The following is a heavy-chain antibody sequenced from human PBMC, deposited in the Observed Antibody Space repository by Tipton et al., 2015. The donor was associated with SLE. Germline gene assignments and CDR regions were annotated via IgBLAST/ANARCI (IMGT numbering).Heavy chain of an antibody. V-gene: IGHV4-59*11. Sequence: TLSLTCSVSGDSISSHYWSWIRQPPGKGLEWIGYIYYSGSTNYNPSLKSRVTISVDTSKNQFSLKLSSVTAADTAVYYCAREYRQLRYFDWFSDDWGQGTLVTVSS. CDR2: IYYSGST. CDR3: AREYRQLRYFDWFSDD. CDR1: GDSISSHY. J-gene: IGHJ4*02. D-gene: IGHD3-9*01.